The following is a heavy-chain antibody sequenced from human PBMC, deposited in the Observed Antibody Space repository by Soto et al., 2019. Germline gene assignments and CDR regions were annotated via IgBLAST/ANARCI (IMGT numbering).Heavy chain of an antibody. CDR2: IIANGGT. CDR1: GFTFNHYA. J-gene: IGHJ4*02. CDR3: AKDYTVAADPSSVILFDY. V-gene: IGHV3-23*01. D-gene: IGHD2-15*01. Sequence: EVQVLESGGGLVPRGGSLRLSCAASGFTFNHYAMSWVRQAPGKGLEWVSIIIANGGTFYADSVKGRFTISRDNSKNTVYLQMSSLRVEGTAIYYCAKDYTVAADPSSVILFDYWGQGALVTVSS.